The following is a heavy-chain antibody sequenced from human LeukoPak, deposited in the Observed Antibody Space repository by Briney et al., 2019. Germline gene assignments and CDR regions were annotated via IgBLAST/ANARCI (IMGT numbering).Heavy chain of an antibody. CDR3: ARHPSSWIDSMDV. D-gene: IGHD2-2*03. J-gene: IGHJ6*02. CDR1: GGSISSSSYY. V-gene: IGHV4-39*01. CDR2: IYYSGST. Sequence: SETLSLTCTVSGGSISSSSYYWGWIRQPPGKGLEWIGSIYYSGSTYYNPSLKSRVTMSVDTFKNQFSLKLSSVTAADTVVYYCARHPSSWIDSMDVWGQGTTVTVSS.